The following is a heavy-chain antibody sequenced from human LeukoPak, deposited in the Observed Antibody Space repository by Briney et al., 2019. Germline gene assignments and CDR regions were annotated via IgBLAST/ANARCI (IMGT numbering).Heavy chain of an antibody. CDR1: GFTFSSYA. J-gene: IGHJ4*02. Sequence: GGSLRLSCAASGFTFSSYAMSWVRQAPGKGLEWVSAISGSGGSTCYADSVKGRFTISRDNSKNTLYLQMNSLRAEDTAVYYCAKVSSKSARLGYFDYWGQGTLVTVSS. CDR3: AKVSSKSARLGYFDY. V-gene: IGHV3-23*01. CDR2: ISGSGGST. D-gene: IGHD2-15*01.